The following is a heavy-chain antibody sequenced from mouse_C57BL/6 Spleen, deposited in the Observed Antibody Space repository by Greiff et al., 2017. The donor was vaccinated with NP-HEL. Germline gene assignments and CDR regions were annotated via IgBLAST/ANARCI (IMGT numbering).Heavy chain of an antibody. J-gene: IGHJ4*01. D-gene: IGHD1-1*01. V-gene: IGHV1-69*01. CDR1: GYTFTSYW. CDR3: ARSFITRMDY. CDR2: IDPSDSYT. Sequence: VQLQQPGAELVMPGASVKLSCKASGYTFTSYWMPWVKQRPGQGLEWIGEIDPSDSYTNYNQKFKGKSTLTVDKSSSTAYMQLSSLTSEDSAVYYCARSFITRMDYWGQGTSVTVSS.